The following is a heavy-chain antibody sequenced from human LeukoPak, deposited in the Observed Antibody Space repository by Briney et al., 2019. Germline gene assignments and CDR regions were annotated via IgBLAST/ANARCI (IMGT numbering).Heavy chain of an antibody. J-gene: IGHJ3*02. V-gene: IGHV1-2*02. Sequence: GASVKVSCKASGYTFTAYSMHWVRQAPGQGLEWMGWINPNSGGTNYAQKFQGRVPMTRDTSIITAYMELSRLRSDDTAVYYCARDLDYYGSGSFFNIWGQGTMVTVSS. D-gene: IGHD3-10*01. CDR1: GYTFTAYS. CDR3: ARDLDYYGSGSFFNI. CDR2: INPNSGGT.